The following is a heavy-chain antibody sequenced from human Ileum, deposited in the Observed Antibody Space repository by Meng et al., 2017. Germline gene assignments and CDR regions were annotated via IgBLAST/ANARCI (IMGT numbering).Heavy chain of an antibody. J-gene: IGHJ4*02. Sequence: LQGSGPGLVRPSETLSLSCTVSGASVNFGLYFWSWIRQSPGKTLEWIGHTYYTGLTNYNPSLKSRVAISLDASKNQFSLKLNSVSAADSAVYFCARTYNTPFFDSWGQGTLVTVSS. D-gene: IGHD1-14*01. V-gene: IGHV4-61*01. CDR2: TYYTGLT. CDR3: ARTYNTPFFDS. CDR1: GASVNFGLYF.